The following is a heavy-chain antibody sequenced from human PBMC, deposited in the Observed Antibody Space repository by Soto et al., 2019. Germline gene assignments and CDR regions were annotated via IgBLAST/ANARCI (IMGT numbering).Heavy chain of an antibody. D-gene: IGHD2-21*02. CDR1: GDSVSTNSAA. CDR3: ARDFGSDWRNRFDP. J-gene: IGHJ5*02. CDR2: TYYRSKWYN. V-gene: IGHV6-1*01. Sequence: PSQTLSLTCVISGDSVSTNSAAWNWIRQSPSRGLEWLGRTYYRSKWYNDYAVSVKSRITINPDTSKNLFSLQLNAVTPEDTAVYYCARDFGSDWRNRFDPWGQGTLVTVSS.